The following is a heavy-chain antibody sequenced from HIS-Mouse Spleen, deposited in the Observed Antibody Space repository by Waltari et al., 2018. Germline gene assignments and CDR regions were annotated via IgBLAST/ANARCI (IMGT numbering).Heavy chain of an antibody. J-gene: IGHJ3*02. CDR2: SYTSGST. Sequence: QVQLQESGPGLVKPSETLSLTCTVPGGSISSYYWSWIRQPAGKGLEWIGRSYTSGSTNYNPSLKSRGAMSVDTSKNQFSLKLSSVTAADTAVYYCARGIAARAFDIWGQGTMVTVSS. CDR1: GGSISSYY. V-gene: IGHV4-4*07. CDR3: ARGIAARAFDI. D-gene: IGHD6-6*01.